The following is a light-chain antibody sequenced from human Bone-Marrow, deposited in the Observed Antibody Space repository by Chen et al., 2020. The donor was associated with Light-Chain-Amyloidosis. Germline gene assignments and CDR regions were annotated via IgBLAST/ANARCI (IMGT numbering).Light chain of an antibody. CDR3: QVWDRSSDRPV. J-gene: IGLJ3*02. Sequence: SYVLTQPSSVSVAPGQTATIACGGNNIGYTSVHGYQQTPGQAPLLVVYDDSDRPSGSPERLSGSNAGNTDNLTISRVEAGDEADYYWQVWDRSSDRPVFGGGTKLTVL. CDR1: NIGYTS. CDR2: DDS. V-gene: IGLV3-21*02.